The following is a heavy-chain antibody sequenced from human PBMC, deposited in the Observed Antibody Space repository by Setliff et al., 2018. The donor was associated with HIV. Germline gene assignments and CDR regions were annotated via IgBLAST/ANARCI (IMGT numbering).Heavy chain of an antibody. Sequence: PGGSLRLSCAASGFAFNEFWMSWARQAPGKGLEWVANIDEHGDKKYYVGSLKGRFTISRDNFKNTLYLQMNSLRPEDTAVYYCASWAWGVGNDYWGQGTLVTVSS. D-gene: IGHD1-26*01. V-gene: IGHV3-7*01. CDR2: IDEHGDKK. CDR1: GFAFNEFW. J-gene: IGHJ4*02. CDR3: ASWAWGVGNDY.